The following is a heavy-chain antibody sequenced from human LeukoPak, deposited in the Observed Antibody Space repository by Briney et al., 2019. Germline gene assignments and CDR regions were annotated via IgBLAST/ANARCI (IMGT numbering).Heavy chain of an antibody. CDR1: GGSISSGGYS. Sequence: SETLSLTCAVSGGSISSGGYSWSWIRQPPGKGLEWIGYIYHSGSTYYNPSLKSRVTISVDRSKNQFSLKLSSVTAADTAVYYCARGDTTVVTPRWFDPWGQGTLVTVSS. J-gene: IGHJ5*02. D-gene: IGHD4-23*01. V-gene: IGHV4-30-2*01. CDR3: ARGDTTVVTPRWFDP. CDR2: IYHSGST.